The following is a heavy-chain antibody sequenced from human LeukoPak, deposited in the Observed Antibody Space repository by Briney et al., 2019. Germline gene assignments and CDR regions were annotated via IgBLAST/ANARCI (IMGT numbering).Heavy chain of an antibody. Sequence: ASVKVSCKASGGTFSSYAISWVRQAPGRGLEWMGGIIPIFGTANYAQKFQGRVTITADESTSTAYMELSSLRSEDTAVYYCARTYDFWSGGWFDPWGQGTLVTVSS. CDR3: ARTYDFWSGGWFDP. J-gene: IGHJ5*02. V-gene: IGHV1-69*01. CDR2: IIPIFGTA. CDR1: GGTFSSYA. D-gene: IGHD3-3*01.